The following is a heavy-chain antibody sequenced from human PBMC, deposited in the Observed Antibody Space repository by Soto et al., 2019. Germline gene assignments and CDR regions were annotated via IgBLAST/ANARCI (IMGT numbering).Heavy chain of an antibody. D-gene: IGHD3-9*01. CDR2: IIPIFGTA. J-gene: IGHJ6*02. Sequence: SVKVSCKASGGTFSSYAISWVRQAPGQGLEWMGGIIPIFGTANYAQKFQGRVTITADESTSTAYMELSSLRSEDTAVYYCARAYYDILTGPPTGYYYGMDVWGQGTTVTVS. V-gene: IGHV1-69*13. CDR1: GGTFSSYA. CDR3: ARAYYDILTGPPTGYYYGMDV.